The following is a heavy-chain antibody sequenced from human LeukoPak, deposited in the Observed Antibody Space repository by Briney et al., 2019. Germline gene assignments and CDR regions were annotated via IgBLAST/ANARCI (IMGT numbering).Heavy chain of an antibody. Sequence: GGSLRLSCATSGFTFSSYAMSWVRQAPGKGLEWVSGISGSGDNTYYADSVKGRFTISRDNSKNTLYVQVNSLGTEDTAAYYCAKGGYYDSSGSFYFDYWGQGTLVTVSS. V-gene: IGHV3-23*01. J-gene: IGHJ4*02. CDR3: AKGGYYDSSGSFYFDY. CDR2: ISGSGDNT. D-gene: IGHD3-22*01. CDR1: GFTFSSYA.